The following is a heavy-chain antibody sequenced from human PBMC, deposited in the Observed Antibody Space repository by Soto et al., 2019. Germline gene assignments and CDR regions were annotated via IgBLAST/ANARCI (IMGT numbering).Heavy chain of an antibody. CDR3: ARVPSPRRSGYYSPFDY. J-gene: IGHJ4*02. V-gene: IGHV4-34*01. Sequence: TSETQSLTSTVYGGSLSGYYWSWIRQPPGKGLEWIGEINHSGSTNYNPSLKSQVTISVDTSKNQFSLKLSSVTAADTAVYYCARVPSPRRSGYYSPFDYWGQGTLVTVSS. D-gene: IGHD3-22*01. CDR1: GGSLSGYY. CDR2: INHSGST.